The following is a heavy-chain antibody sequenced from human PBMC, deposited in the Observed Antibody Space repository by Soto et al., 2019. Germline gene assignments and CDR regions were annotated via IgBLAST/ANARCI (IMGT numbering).Heavy chain of an antibody. CDR2: IIPIFGTA. CDR3: ASGRGIVVKDAYFQH. J-gene: IGHJ1*01. D-gene: IGHD2-2*01. Sequence: SVKVSCKASGGTFSSYAISWVRQAPGQGLEWMGGIIPIFGTANYAQKFQGRVTITADKSTSTAYMELSSLRSEDTAVYHCASGRGIVVKDAYFQHWGQGTLVTVYS. V-gene: IGHV1-69*06. CDR1: GGTFSSYA.